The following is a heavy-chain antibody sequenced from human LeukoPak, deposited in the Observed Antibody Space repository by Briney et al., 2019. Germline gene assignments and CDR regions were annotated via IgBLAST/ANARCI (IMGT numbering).Heavy chain of an antibody. CDR2: ISSSSSYI. J-gene: IGHJ4*02. CDR1: GFTFSSYS. V-gene: IGHV3-21*01. D-gene: IGHD3-10*01. Sequence: GGSLRLSCVASGFTFSSYSMNWVRQAPGKGLEWVSSISSSSSYIYYADSVKGRFTISRDNAKNSLYLQMNSLRAEDTAVYYCASFRSGSYPRLDYWGQGTLVTVSS. CDR3: ASFRSGSYPRLDY.